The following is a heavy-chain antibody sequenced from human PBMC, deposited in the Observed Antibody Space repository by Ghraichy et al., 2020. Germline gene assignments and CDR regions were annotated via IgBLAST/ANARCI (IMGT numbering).Heavy chain of an antibody. CDR1: GFSLSTSGMR. CDR2: IDWDDDK. J-gene: IGHJ3*02. D-gene: IGHD3-10*02. V-gene: IGHV2-70*04. Sequence: SGPTLVKPTQTLTLTCTFSGFSLSTSGMRVSWIRRPPGKALEWLARIDWDDDKFYSTSLKTRLTISKDTSKNRVVLTMTNMDPADTGTYYCARMPPDVGEAFDIWGQGTMVTVSS. CDR3: ARMPPDVGEAFDI.